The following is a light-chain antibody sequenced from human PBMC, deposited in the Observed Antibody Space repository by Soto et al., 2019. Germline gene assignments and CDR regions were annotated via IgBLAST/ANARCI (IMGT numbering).Light chain of an antibody. Sequence: SVLTQPASVSGSPGQSITISCTGTSSDVGNYNLVSWYQHDPGKAPKLLIYEGSKRPSGVSDRFSGSKSGNTASLTIFGLQAEDEADNYCCSYASSSTYVFGTGTKVTVL. CDR3: CSYASSSTYV. CDR2: EGS. CDR1: SSDVGNYNL. V-gene: IGLV2-23*01. J-gene: IGLJ1*01.